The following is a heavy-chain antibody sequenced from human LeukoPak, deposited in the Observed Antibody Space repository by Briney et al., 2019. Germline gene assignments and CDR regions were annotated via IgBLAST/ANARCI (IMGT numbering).Heavy chain of an antibody. J-gene: IGHJ6*02. Sequence: ASVKVSCKASGYTFTGYYMHWVRQAPGQGLEWMGWINPNSGGTNYAQKFQGRVTMTRDTSISTAYMELSRLRSDDTAVYYCARFAFVSCVPAPLPYGMDVWGQGTTVTVSS. CDR3: ARFAFVSCVPAPLPYGMDV. D-gene: IGHD2-2*01. CDR2: INPNSGGT. V-gene: IGHV1-2*02. CDR1: GYTFTGYY.